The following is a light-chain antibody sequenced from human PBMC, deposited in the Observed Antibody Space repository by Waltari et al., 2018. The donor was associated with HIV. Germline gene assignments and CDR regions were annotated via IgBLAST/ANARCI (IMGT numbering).Light chain of an antibody. CDR1: SSTIGSNY. V-gene: IGLV1-47*01. J-gene: IGLJ2*01. CDR3: CSYAGGITHVL. CDR2: RNN. Sequence: QSVLTQPPSASGTPGQRVTISCSGSSSTIGSNYVYWYQQLPGTAPKLLIYRNNQRPSGVPDRFSGSKSGTSASLAISGLRSEDEADYHCCSYAGGITHVLFGGGTKLTVL.